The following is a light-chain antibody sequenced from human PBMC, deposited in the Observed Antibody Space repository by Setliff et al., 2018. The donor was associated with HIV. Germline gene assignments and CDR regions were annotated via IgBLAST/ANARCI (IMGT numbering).Light chain of an antibody. CDR2: NTN. CDR3: LLYVSSGISV. Sequence: QTVVTQEPSFSVSPGGTVTLTCGLSPGSVSTRYFPSWYQQTPGQAPRTLIYNTNTRSSGVPDRFSGSILGDKAALTITGAQADDESDYYCLLYVSSGISVFGGGTKVTVL. J-gene: IGLJ3*02. V-gene: IGLV8-61*01. CDR1: PGSVSTRYF.